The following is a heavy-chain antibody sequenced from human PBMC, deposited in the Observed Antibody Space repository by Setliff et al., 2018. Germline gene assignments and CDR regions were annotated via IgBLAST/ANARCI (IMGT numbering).Heavy chain of an antibody. Sequence: GASLKISCAASGFTFRSYWMSWVRQAPGKGLEWVANIKQDGSEKYYVDSVKGRFTISRDNAKNSLYLQMNSLRAEDTAVYYCARDGGEYWGQGTLVTVSS. J-gene: IGHJ4*02. CDR3: ARDGGEY. CDR1: GFTFRSYW. D-gene: IGHD3-16*01. CDR2: IKQDGSEK. V-gene: IGHV3-7*01.